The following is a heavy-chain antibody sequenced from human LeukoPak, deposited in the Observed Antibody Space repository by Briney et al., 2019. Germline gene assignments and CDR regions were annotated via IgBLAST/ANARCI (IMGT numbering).Heavy chain of an antibody. CDR1: GFTFSTYW. J-gene: IGHJ1*01. CDR3: ARAPSEIGGYYPEYFRH. V-gene: IGHV3-74*01. Sequence: GGSLRLSCAASGFTFSTYWMHWIRQAPGKGLVWVSRIKSDGSTNYADSVKGRFTISRDNAKNTVSLQMSSLRAEDTGVYYCARAPSEIGGYYPEYFRHWGQGTLVTVSS. D-gene: IGHD3-22*01. CDR2: IKSDGST.